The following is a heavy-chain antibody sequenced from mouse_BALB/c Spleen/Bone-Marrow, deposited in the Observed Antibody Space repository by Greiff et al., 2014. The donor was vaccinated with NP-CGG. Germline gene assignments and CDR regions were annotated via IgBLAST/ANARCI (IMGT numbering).Heavy chain of an antibody. CDR3: AREGDYYGSSAY. V-gene: IGHV1S127*01. D-gene: IGHD1-1*01. Sequence: VQLQQSGPQLVRPGASVKISCKASGYSFTSYWMHWVKQRPGQGLEWIGMIDPSDSETRLSQKFKDKATLTVDKSSSTAYMQLSSPTSEDSAVYYCAREGDYYGSSAYWGQGTLVTVSA. CDR1: GYSFTSYW. CDR2: IDPSDSET. J-gene: IGHJ3*01.